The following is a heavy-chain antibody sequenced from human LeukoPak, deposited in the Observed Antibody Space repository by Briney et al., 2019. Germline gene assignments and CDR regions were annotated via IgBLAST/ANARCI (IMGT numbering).Heavy chain of an antibody. V-gene: IGHV4-31*01. J-gene: IGHJ4*02. Sequence: SQTLSLTCTVSGGSISSGGYYWSWIRQHPGKGLEWIGYIYYSGSTYYNPSLKSLFTISVDTSKNQFSLKLSSVTAADTAVYYCARDEASYSSSWTDYWGQGTLVTVSS. CDR1: GGSISSGGYY. D-gene: IGHD6-13*01. CDR3: ARDEASYSSSWTDY. CDR2: IYYSGST.